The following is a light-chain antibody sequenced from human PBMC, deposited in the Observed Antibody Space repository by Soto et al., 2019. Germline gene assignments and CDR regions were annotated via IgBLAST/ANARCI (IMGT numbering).Light chain of an antibody. J-gene: IGLJ2*01. CDR3: SSYAGSNNPVV. V-gene: IGLV2-8*01. CDR2: EVS. Sequence: QSVLTQPPSASGSPGQSVTISCTGTSSDVGGYNYVSWYQQHPGKAPELMIYEVSKRPSGVPDRFSGSKSGNTASLTVSGLQAEDEADYYCSSYAGSNNPVVFGGGTKVTVL. CDR1: SSDVGGYNY.